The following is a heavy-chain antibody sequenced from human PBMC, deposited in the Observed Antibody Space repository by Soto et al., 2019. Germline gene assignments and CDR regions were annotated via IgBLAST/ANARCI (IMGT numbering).Heavy chain of an antibody. CDR3: ARGRELSFGYNWFDH. CDR2: INPTQWRK. V-gene: IGHV1-46*02. CDR1: GYHFNSYH. Sequence: QLQLLPSWAEVRKPGASVKLSCQTSGYHFNSYHMHWMRQAPGQRLEWMGFINPTQWRKRYSQTCQGRVPVTSDTFTSTVYMEISRLRSEDTAMYFCARGRELSFGYNWFDHWGQGTRVNVSS. D-gene: IGHD5-18*01. J-gene: IGHJ5*02.